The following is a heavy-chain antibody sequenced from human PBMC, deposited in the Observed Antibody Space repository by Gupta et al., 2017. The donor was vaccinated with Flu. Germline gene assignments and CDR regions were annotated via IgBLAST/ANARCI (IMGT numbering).Heavy chain of an antibody. CDR3: ARPHNWARGPDWYVDL. D-gene: IGHD1-20*01. CDR1: GGSISSYY. CDR2: FYNRGIS. J-gene: IGHJ2*01. Sequence: QVQLQESGPGLVKPSETLSLTCNVSGGSISSYYWSWIRQPPGKGLEWIGYFYNRGISNYNPTLKSRVTMSGDTSKNQLSLKLRSVTAADTAVYYCARPHNWARGPDWYVDLWGRGTLVTISS. V-gene: IGHV4-59*08.